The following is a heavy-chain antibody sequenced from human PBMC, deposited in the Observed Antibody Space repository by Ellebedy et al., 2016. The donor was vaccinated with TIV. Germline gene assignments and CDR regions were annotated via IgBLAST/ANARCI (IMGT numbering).Heavy chain of an antibody. D-gene: IGHD3-3*01. J-gene: IGHJ4*02. V-gene: IGHV1-69*13. Sequence: SVKVSCXASGGTFSSYAISWVRQAPGQGLEWMGGIIPIFGTANYAQKFQGRVTITADESTSTAYMELSSLRSEDTAVYYCARDEPSYGVVIKGGRWGQGTLVTVSS. CDR3: ARDEPSYGVVIKGGR. CDR1: GGTFSSYA. CDR2: IIPIFGTA.